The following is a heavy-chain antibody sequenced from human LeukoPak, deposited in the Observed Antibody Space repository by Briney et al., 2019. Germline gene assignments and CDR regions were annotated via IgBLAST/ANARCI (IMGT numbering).Heavy chain of an antibody. Sequence: ASVKVSCKASGYTFTGYYMHWVRQAPGQGLEWMGIINPSGGSTSYAQKFQGRVTMTRDTSTSTVYMELSSLRSEDTAVYYCARALEDIVVVPAARGWFDPWGQGTLVTVSS. D-gene: IGHD2-2*01. CDR2: INPSGGST. J-gene: IGHJ5*02. CDR1: GYTFTGYY. V-gene: IGHV1-46*01. CDR3: ARALEDIVVVPAARGWFDP.